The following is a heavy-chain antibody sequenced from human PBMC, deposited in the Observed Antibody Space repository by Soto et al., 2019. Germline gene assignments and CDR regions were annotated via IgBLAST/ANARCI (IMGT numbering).Heavy chain of an antibody. Sequence: PGESLKISCAASGFAFSNYAMNWVRQAPGKGLEWVSTIDSRTPNTHYADSVEGRFTISRDNSRNTVDLQMNSLRAEDTALYYCVSWMSAHLDYWGRGTLVTVSS. CDR1: GFAFSNYA. V-gene: IGHV3-23*01. CDR2: IDSRTPNT. CDR3: VSWMSAHLDY. J-gene: IGHJ4*02. D-gene: IGHD2-2*03.